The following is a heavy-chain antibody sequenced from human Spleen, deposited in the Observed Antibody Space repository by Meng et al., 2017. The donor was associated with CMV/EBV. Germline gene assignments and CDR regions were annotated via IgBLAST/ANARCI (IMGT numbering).Heavy chain of an antibody. CDR3: AREGITGTAESI. CDR1: GFSFRSYA. J-gene: IGHJ3*02. CDR2: ISSSSSYI. D-gene: IGHD1-7*01. Sequence: GESLKISCAASGFSFRSYAMNWVRQAPGKGLEWVSSISSSSSYIYYADSVKGRFTISRDNAKNSLYLQMNSLRAEDTAVYYCAREGITGTAESIWGQGTMVTVSS. V-gene: IGHV3-21*01.